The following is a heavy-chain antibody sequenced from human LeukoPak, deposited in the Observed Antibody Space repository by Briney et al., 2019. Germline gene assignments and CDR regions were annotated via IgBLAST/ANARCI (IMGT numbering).Heavy chain of an antibody. D-gene: IGHD2/OR15-2a*01. Sequence: ASVKVSCKASGYTFTSYDITWVRQAPGRGLEWMGWMNPYSTNTGYARQFQGRLSMTRDISITTAYMELSSLSSEDTAVYYCARATRGDLLSEFWGQGSLITVSS. CDR2: MNPYSTNT. J-gene: IGHJ4*02. V-gene: IGHV1-8*01. CDR1: GYTFTSYD. CDR3: ARATRGDLLSEF.